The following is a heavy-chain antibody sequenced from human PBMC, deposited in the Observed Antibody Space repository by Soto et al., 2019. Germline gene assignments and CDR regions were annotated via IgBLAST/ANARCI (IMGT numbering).Heavy chain of an antibody. CDR2: IYWDDDK. CDR1: GFSLRISGVG. CDR3: AHSATVSDAFDI. Sequence: QITLKESGPTLVKPTQTLTLTCTFSGFSLRISGVGVGWIRQPPGKALEWLALIYWDDDKRYSPSLKSRLTITKDTSKNQVVLTMTTMDPVYTATYYCAHSATVSDAFDIWGQGTMVTVSS. D-gene: IGHD2-15*01. V-gene: IGHV2-5*02. J-gene: IGHJ3*02.